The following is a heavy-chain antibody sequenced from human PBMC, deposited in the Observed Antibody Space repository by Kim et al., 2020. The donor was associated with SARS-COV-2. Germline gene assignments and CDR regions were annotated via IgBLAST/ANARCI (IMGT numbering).Heavy chain of an antibody. CDR3: ARAKVVIGGGWFDP. Sequence: SETLSLTCAVYGGSFSGYYWSWIRQPPGKGLEWIGEINHSGSTNYNPSLKSRVTISVDTSKNQFSLKLSSVTAADTAVYYCARAKVVIGGGWFDPWGQGTLVTVSS. CDR1: GGSFSGYY. D-gene: IGHD3-22*01. V-gene: IGHV4-34*01. CDR2: INHSGST. J-gene: IGHJ5*02.